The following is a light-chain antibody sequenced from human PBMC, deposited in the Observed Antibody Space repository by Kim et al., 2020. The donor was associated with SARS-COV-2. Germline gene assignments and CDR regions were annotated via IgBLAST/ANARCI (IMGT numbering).Light chain of an antibody. V-gene: IGKV3-20*01. J-gene: IGKJ1*01. Sequence: SPWDRPTLSCRASQSMYRTYLAWYQQIPGQPPRLLIYGAFTRATGIPDRFSGSGSGTDFTLTISRLEPEDFAVYFCHQYDTSPPTFGQGTKVDIK. CDR3: HQYDTSPPT. CDR2: GAF. CDR1: QSMYRTY.